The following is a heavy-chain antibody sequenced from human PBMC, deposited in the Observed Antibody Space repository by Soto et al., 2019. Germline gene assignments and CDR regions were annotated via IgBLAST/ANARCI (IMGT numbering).Heavy chain of an antibody. CDR1: GGSIISGDYY. V-gene: IGHV4-61*08. J-gene: IGHJ4*02. D-gene: IGHD3-10*01. CDR2: IYYSGST. Sequence: SETLSLTCTVSGGSIISGDYYWSWIRQPPGKGLEWIGYIYYSGSTNYNPSLKSRVTISVDTSKNQFSLKLSSVTAADTAVYYCARRSNRWFGDFDYWGQGTLVTVSS. CDR3: ARRSNRWFGDFDY.